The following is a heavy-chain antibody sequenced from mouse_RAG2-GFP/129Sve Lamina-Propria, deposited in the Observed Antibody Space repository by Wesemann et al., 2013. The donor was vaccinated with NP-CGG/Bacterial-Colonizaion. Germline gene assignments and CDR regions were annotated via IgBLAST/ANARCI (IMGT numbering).Heavy chain of an antibody. V-gene: IGHV3-6*01. Sequence: DVQLQESGPGLVKPSQSLSLTCSVTGYSITSGYYWNWIRQFPGNKLEWMGYISYDGSNNYNPSLKNRISITRDTSKNQFFLKLNSVTTEDTATYYCANGDGSSSFAYWGQGTLVTVSA. D-gene: IGHD1-1*01. CDR2: ISYDGSN. CDR1: GYSITSGYY. CDR3: ANGDGSSSFAY. J-gene: IGHJ3*01.